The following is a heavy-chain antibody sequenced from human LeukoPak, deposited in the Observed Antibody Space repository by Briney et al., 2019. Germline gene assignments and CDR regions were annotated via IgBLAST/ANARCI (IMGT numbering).Heavy chain of an antibody. D-gene: IGHD1-1*01. CDR2: LKGDESAI. CDR1: GFTFSGSW. V-gene: IGHV3-7*01. Sequence: GGSLRLSCAASGFTFSGSWMSWVRQAPGKGLEWVATLKGDESAIFYLASVKGRFTISRDNARNLLFLQVNTLRAEDTAVYYCAKLLGDVTTYDYWGQGALVTVSS. CDR3: AKLLGDVTTYDY. J-gene: IGHJ4*02.